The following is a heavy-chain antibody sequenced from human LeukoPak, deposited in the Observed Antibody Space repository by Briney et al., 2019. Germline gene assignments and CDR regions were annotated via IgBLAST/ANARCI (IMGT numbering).Heavy chain of an antibody. D-gene: IGHD2-21*01. J-gene: IGHJ4*02. V-gene: IGHV3-23*01. CDR3: AKDFRIGYSAHFDY. CDR2: IRDSGGST. CDR1: GFTFSTYA. Sequence: GGSLRLSCAASGFTFSTYAMSWVRQGPGKGLEWVSAIRDSGGSTYYADSVKGRFTISRDNPKNTLYLQMNSLRAEDTAVYYCAKDFRIGYSAHFDYWGQGALVTVSS.